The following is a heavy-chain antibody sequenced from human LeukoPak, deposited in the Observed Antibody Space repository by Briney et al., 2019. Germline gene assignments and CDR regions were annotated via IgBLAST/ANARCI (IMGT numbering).Heavy chain of an antibody. D-gene: IGHD6-13*01. J-gene: IGHJ4*02. V-gene: IGHV4-39*07. CDR1: GGSISSSNYY. CDR2: IYYSGST. CDR3: ARGSAVVAGADFDF. Sequence: PSETLSLTCTVSGGSISSSNYYWGWIRQPPGKGLEWIGSIYYSGSTYYSPSLKSRVTISLDTSKNQFSLNVSSVTAADTAMYYCARGSAVVAGADFDFWGQGTLVSVSS.